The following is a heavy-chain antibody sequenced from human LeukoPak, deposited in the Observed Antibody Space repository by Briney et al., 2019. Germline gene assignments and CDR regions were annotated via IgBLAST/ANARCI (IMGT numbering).Heavy chain of an antibody. J-gene: IGHJ5*02. D-gene: IGHD2-8*01. Sequence: SETLSLTCTVSGGSISSYYRSWIRQPAGKGLEWIGRIYTSGSTNYNPSLKSRVTMSVDTSKNQFSLKLSSVTAADTAVYYCAREGCTNGVCYIANWFDPWGQGTLVTVSS. CDR1: GGSISSYY. V-gene: IGHV4-4*07. CDR2: IYTSGST. CDR3: AREGCTNGVCYIANWFDP.